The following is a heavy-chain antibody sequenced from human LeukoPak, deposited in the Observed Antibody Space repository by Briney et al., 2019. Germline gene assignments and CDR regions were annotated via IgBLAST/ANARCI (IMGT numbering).Heavy chain of an antibody. Sequence: SVKVSCKASGGTFSSYAISWVRQAPGQGLEWMGGIIPIFGTANYAQKFQGRVTITTDESTSTAYMELSSLRFEDTAVYYCARDYYGSGAIDYWGQGTLVTVSS. D-gene: IGHD3-10*01. CDR1: GGTFSSYA. CDR3: ARDYYGSGAIDY. CDR2: IIPIFGTA. V-gene: IGHV1-69*05. J-gene: IGHJ4*02.